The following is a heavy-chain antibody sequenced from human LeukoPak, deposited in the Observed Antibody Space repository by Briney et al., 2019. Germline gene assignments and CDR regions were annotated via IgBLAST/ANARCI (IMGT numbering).Heavy chain of an antibody. CDR2: ISSSGSTI. CDR3: ARVIRGINNNFDY. J-gene: IGHJ4*02. Sequence: GGSLRLSCAASGFSFSSYEMNWVRQAPGKGLEWVSYISSSGSTIYYADSVKGRFTISRDNAKNSLYLQMNSLRAEDTAVYYCARVIRGINNNFDYWGQGTLVTVSS. V-gene: IGHV3-48*03. CDR1: GFSFSSYE. D-gene: IGHD3-10*01.